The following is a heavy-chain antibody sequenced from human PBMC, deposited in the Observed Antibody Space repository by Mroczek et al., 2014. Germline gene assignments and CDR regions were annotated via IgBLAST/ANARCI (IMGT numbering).Heavy chain of an antibody. D-gene: IGHD5-18*01. V-gene: IGHV4-59*01. CDR1: GGSISSYY. J-gene: IGHJ6*02. CDR2: IYYSGST. Sequence: KESGPGLVKPSETLSLTCTVSGGSISSYYWSWIRQPPGKGLEWIGYIYYSGSTNYNPSLKSRVTISVDTSKNQFSLKLSSVTAADTAVYYCARDRVDTAMAATDYYYYGMDVWGQGTTVTVSS. CDR3: ARDRVDTAMAATDYYYYGMDV.